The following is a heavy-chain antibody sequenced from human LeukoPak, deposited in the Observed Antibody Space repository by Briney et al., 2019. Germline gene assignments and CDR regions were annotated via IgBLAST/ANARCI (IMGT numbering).Heavy chain of an antibody. J-gene: IGHJ4*02. CDR2: INAGNGNT. D-gene: IGHD6-6*01. CDR1: GYTFTSYA. CDR3: ARGLEYSGSFDY. V-gene: IGHV1-3*03. Sequence: ASVKVSCKASGYTFTSYAMHWVRQAPGQRLEWMGWINAGNGNTKYSQEFQGRVTITRDTSASTAYMELSSLRSEDMAVYYCARGLEYSGSFDYWGQGTLVTVSS.